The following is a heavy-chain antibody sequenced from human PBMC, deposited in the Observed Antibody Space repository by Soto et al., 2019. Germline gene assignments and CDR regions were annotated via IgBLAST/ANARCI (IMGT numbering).Heavy chain of an antibody. Sequence: QVQLQQWGAGLLKPSETLSLTCAVYGGSFSGYYWSWIRQPPGKGLEWIGEINHSGSTNYNPSLKSRVTISVDTSKNQFSLKLSSVTAADTAVYYCARGRGYSGYDSGYYYYYMDVWGKGTTVTVSS. CDR2: INHSGST. D-gene: IGHD5-12*01. J-gene: IGHJ6*03. CDR3: ARGRGYSGYDSGYYYYYMDV. V-gene: IGHV4-34*01. CDR1: GGSFSGYY.